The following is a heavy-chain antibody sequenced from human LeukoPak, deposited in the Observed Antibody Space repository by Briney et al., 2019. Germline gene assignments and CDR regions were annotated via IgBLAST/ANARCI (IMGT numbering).Heavy chain of an antibody. Sequence: ESGPTLVKPTQTLTLTCTFSGFSLSTSGVGVGWIRQPPGKALEWLALIYWDDDKRYSPSLEGRLTLTKDTSRNQVVLKMTNMDPVDTATYYCAGGSGRTFDYWGQGTLVTVSS. D-gene: IGHD3-10*01. CDR1: GFSLSTSGVG. CDR2: IYWDDDK. CDR3: AGGSGRTFDY. V-gene: IGHV2-5*02. J-gene: IGHJ4*02.